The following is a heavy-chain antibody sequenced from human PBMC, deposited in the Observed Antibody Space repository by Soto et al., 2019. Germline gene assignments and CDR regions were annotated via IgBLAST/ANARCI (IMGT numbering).Heavy chain of an antibody. CDR1: GGTFSSYA. CDR3: AREAYCGGDCYSWYFDL. CDR2: IIPIFGTA. V-gene: IGHV1-69*12. Sequence: QVQLVQSGAEVKKPGSSVKVSCKASGGTFSSYAISWVRQAPGQGLEWMGGIIPIFGTANYAQKFQGRVTITADESTSTAYMVLSSLRSEDTAVYYCAREAYCGGDCYSWYFDLWGRGTLVTVSS. D-gene: IGHD2-21*02. J-gene: IGHJ2*01.